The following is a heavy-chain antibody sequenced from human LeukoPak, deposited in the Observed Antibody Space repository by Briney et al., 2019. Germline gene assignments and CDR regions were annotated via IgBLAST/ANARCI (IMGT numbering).Heavy chain of an antibody. D-gene: IGHD4-17*01. V-gene: IGHV3-53*01. Sequence: PGGSLRLSCAASGFTVSSNYMSWVRQAPGKGLEWVSVIYSGGSTYYADSVKGRFTISRDNSKNTLYLQMNSLRGEDTAVYYCERGRVGATVTSPWGQGTLVTVSS. CDR2: IYSGGST. J-gene: IGHJ5*02. CDR3: ERGRVGATVTSP. CDR1: GFTVSSNY.